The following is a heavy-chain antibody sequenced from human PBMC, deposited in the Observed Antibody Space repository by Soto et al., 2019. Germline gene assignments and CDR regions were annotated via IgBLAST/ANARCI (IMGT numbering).Heavy chain of an antibody. CDR3: ARARVRGVSPDYDF. CDR1: GGYVHSYY. V-gene: IGHV4-59*02. Sequence: SETLSLTCSVSGGYVHSYYWSWLRQSPGRGLEWIAYIYYTGSTKYNPSLKSRATISLDTSKNEVYLKMTSVTAADTAVYYRARARVRGVSPDYDFWGQGTQVTVSS. J-gene: IGHJ4*02. CDR2: IYYTGST. D-gene: IGHD2-8*01.